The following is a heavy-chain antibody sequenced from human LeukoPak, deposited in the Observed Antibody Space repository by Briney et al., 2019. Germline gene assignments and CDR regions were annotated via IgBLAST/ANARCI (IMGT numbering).Heavy chain of an antibody. J-gene: IGHJ5*02. Sequence: ASVKVSCKASGYTLTGYYMHWVRQAPGQGLEWMGWINPNSGGTNYAQKFQGRVTMTRDTSISTAYMELSRLRSDDTAVYYCARGITIFGVVSLSWFDPWGEGTLVTVSS. V-gene: IGHV1-2*02. CDR3: ARGITIFGVVSLSWFDP. D-gene: IGHD3-3*01. CDR1: GYTLTGYY. CDR2: INPNSGGT.